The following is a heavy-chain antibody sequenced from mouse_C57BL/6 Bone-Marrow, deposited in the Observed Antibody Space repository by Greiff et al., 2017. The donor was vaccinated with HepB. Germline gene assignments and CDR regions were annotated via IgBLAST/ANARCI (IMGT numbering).Heavy chain of an antibody. CDR3: ARRYGSSNWYFDV. CDR1: GYTFTSYW. J-gene: IGHJ1*03. D-gene: IGHD1-1*01. V-gene: IGHV1-64*01. Sequence: QVQLQQPGAELVKPGASVKLSCKASGYTFTSYWMHWVKQRPGQGLEWIGMIHPNSGSTNYNEKFKSKATLTVDKSSSTAYMQLSSLTSEDSAVYYCARRYGSSNWYFDVWGTGTTVTVSP. CDR2: IHPNSGST.